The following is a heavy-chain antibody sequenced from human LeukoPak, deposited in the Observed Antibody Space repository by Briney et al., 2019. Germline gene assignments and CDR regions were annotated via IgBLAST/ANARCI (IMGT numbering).Heavy chain of an antibody. V-gene: IGHV3-7*04. CDR1: TFTFSGYW. CDR3: ARGWAAIDS. J-gene: IGHJ4*02. Sequence: PGGSLRLSCAVSTFTFSGYWMTWVRQAPGKGLEWVANIGEDGSEKYYLDSVKGRFTISRDNAKNSLYLQMNSLRVDDTAVYYCARGWAAIDSWGQGTLVTVSS. CDR2: IGEDGSEK. D-gene: IGHD5-18*01.